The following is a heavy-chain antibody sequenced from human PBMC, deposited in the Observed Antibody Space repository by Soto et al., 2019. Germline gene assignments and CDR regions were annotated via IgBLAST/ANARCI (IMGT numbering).Heavy chain of an antibody. V-gene: IGHV4-39*01. J-gene: IGHJ6*02. Sequence: PSETLSLTCTVSGGSISSSSYYWGWIRQPPGKGLEWIGSIYYSGSTYYNPSLKSRVTISVDTSKNQFSLKLSSVTAADTAVYYCARPYGSGSVGLVDVWGQGTTVTVSS. CDR3: ARPYGSGSVGLVDV. CDR2: IYYSGST. CDR1: GGSISSSSYY. D-gene: IGHD3-10*01.